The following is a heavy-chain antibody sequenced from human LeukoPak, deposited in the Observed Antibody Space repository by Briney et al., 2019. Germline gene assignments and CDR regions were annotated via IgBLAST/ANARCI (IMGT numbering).Heavy chain of an antibody. Sequence: GGSLRLSCAASGFTFSSYSMNWVRQAPGKGLEWVSSISSSSSYIYYADSVKGRFTISRDNAKNSLYLQMNSLRAEDTAVYYCAREPGGVEAFDIWGQGTMVTVSS. J-gene: IGHJ3*02. D-gene: IGHD3-3*01. CDR2: ISSSSSYI. V-gene: IGHV3-21*01. CDR3: AREPGGVEAFDI. CDR1: GFTFSSYS.